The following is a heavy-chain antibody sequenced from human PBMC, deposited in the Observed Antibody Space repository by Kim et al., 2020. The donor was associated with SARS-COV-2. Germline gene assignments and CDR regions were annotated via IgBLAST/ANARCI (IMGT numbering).Heavy chain of an antibody. Sequence: GSLRLSCAASGFSFNAYAMSWVRQVPGEGLEWVSAVSGTGRNTYYADSVKGRFTISRDNSKNTLYLQMNSLRAEDTAVYYCAKNQGSVTPAYFDFWGQGTLVTVSS. CDR2: VSGTGRNT. V-gene: IGHV3-23*01. D-gene: IGHD4-4*01. CDR3: AKNQGSVTPAYFDF. J-gene: IGHJ4*02. CDR1: GFSFNAYA.